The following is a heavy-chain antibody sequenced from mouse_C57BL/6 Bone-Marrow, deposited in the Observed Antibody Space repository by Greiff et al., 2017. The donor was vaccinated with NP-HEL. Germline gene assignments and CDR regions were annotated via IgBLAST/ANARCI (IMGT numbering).Heavy chain of an antibody. CDR3: AKEDAYYSNYSAY. Sequence: VQLQQSGPGLVQPSQCLSITCTVSGFSLTSYGVHWVRQSPGKGLEWLGVIWRGGSTDYNAAFMSRLSTTKDNSKSQVFFKMNSLQADDTAIYYCAKEDAYYSNYSAYWGQGTLVTVSA. CDR2: IWRGGST. V-gene: IGHV2-5*01. J-gene: IGHJ3*01. D-gene: IGHD2-5*01. CDR1: GFSLTSYG.